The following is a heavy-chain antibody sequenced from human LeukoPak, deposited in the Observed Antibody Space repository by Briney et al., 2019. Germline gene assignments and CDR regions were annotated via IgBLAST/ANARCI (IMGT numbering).Heavy chain of an antibody. Sequence: ASVKVSCKASGYTFTSYGISWVRQAPGQRLEWMGWISAYNGNTNYAQKLQGRVTMTTDTSTSTAYMELRSLRSDDTAVYYCARVDYGDYNLDYWGQGTLVTASS. D-gene: IGHD4-17*01. CDR2: ISAYNGNT. CDR3: ARVDYGDYNLDY. J-gene: IGHJ4*02. CDR1: GYTFTSYG. V-gene: IGHV1-18*04.